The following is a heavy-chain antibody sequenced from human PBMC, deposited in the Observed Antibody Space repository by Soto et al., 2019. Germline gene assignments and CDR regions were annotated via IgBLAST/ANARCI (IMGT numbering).Heavy chain of an antibody. Sequence: QVQLQESGPGLVQPSETLSLTCIVSGGSVNSGDHYWSWFRQPPGKRLEWIGDIYYSGTTNYNPSLRSRVAISIDTSKNQFSLKLNSMTAADTAEYYCARIKVAAGTRLVWVDPWGPGTLVTVAS. D-gene: IGHD2-15*01. CDR2: IYYSGTT. CDR1: GGSVNSGDHY. V-gene: IGHV4-61*08. CDR3: ARIKVAAGTRLVWVDP. J-gene: IGHJ5*02.